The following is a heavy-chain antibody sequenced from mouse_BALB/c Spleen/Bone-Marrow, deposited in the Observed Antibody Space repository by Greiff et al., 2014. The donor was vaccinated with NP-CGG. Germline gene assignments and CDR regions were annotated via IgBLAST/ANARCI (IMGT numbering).Heavy chain of an antibody. CDR2: VNPNSGGT. V-gene: IGHV1-18*01. CDR1: GYTFTDYT. Sequence: EVQLQQSGPELVKPGASVKISCKTSGYTFTDYTLHWVKQSHGKSLEWIGGVNPNSGGTGYNQKFKGKATLNLDKSSTTAYMELRSLTTDDSADYDCARSRHYDFWGQGTTLTVSS. J-gene: IGHJ2*01. CDR3: ARSRHYDF.